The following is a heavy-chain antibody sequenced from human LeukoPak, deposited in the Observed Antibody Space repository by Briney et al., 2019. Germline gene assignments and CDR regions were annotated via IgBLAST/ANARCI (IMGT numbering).Heavy chain of an antibody. CDR1: GDSISSSSYF. CDR3: ARMRSYWYFDV. V-gene: IGHV4-39*07. D-gene: IGHD2-15*01. J-gene: IGHJ2*01. CDR2: SYYTGNT. Sequence: PSETLSLTCSVSGDSISSSSYFWGWIRQSPGQGLEWIGTSYYTGNTYYNPSLKSRVTISLDTSRNQFSLRLSSVNVADTALYYCARMRSYWYFDVWGRGTPVAVSS.